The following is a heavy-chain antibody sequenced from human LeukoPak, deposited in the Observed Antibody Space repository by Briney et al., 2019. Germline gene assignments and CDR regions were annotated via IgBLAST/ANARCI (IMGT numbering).Heavy chain of an antibody. J-gene: IGHJ4*02. Sequence: GGSLRLSCAASGFTFSSYAMSWVRQAPGKGLEWVSAISGSGGSTYYADSVKGRFTISRDNSKNTLYLQMNSLRAEDTAVYYCARDGIIWSGCPDYWGQGTLVTVSS. CDR2: ISGSGGST. CDR1: GFTFSSYA. V-gene: IGHV3-23*01. D-gene: IGHD3-3*01. CDR3: ARDGIIWSGCPDY.